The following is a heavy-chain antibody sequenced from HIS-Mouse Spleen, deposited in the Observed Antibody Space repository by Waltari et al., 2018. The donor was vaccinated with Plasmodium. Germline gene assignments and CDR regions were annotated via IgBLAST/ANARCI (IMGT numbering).Heavy chain of an antibody. V-gene: IGHV4-34*01. D-gene: IGHD4-17*01. J-gene: IGHJ4*02. CDR2: INHSGST. Sequence: QVQLVESGGGVVQPGRSLRLACAASGFTFSGFGMHWVRQAPGKGLEWIGEINHSGSTNYNPSLKSRVTISVDTSKNQFSLKLSSVTAADTAVYYCARNTVSYYFDYWGQGTLVTVSS. CDR1: GFTFSGFG. CDR3: ARNTVSYYFDY.